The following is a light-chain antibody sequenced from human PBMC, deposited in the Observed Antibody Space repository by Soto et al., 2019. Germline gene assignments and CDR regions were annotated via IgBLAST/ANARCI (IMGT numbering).Light chain of an antibody. V-gene: IGKV2-30*01. CDR3: MQGTHRPHT. J-gene: IGKJ2*01. CDR1: QSLVYSDGTTY. CDR2: KIS. Sequence: DVVMTQSPLSLPVTLGQPASISCRSSQSLVYSDGTTYLNWFLQRPGQSPRRLIYKISNRDSGDPDTISSTGSGTDFTLTISRLDAGGVGGYYCMQGTHRPHTFGQGTKLEIK.